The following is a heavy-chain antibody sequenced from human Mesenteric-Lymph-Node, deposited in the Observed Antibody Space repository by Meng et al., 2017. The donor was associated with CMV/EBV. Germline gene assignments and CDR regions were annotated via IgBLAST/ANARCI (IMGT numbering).Heavy chain of an antibody. CDR2: IYWDDDK. D-gene: IGHD7-27*01. J-gene: IGHJ4*02. CDR1: GFSLSTRGVG. Sequence: NFSGFSLSTRGVGVGWIRQPPGRTLEWLALIYWDDDKRYRPSLKSRLTITKDTSKNQVVLTMTNMDPVDTATYYCARSAHWGFRFDYWGQGTLVTVSS. V-gene: IGHV2-5*02. CDR3: ARSAHWGFRFDY.